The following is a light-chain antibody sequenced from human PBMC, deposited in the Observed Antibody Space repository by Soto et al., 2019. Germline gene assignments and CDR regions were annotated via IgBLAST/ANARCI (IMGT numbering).Light chain of an antibody. Sequence: EIVLTQSACTLSLSPGERATLSWGASPRVSTSFLAWYQQKPGQAPRLLIFGASSRATGIPDRFTGSGSGTAFTLTTSRLEPEDFAVYYCQQRSNWPPNRITFGQGTRLEIK. V-gene: IGKV3D-20*02. CDR1: PRVSTSF. CDR3: QQRSNWPPNRIT. J-gene: IGKJ5*01. CDR2: GAS.